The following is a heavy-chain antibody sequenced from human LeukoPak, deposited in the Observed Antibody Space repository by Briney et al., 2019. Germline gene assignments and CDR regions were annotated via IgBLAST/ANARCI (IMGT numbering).Heavy chain of an antibody. CDR1: GFTFGSYS. Sequence: PGGSLRLSCAASGFTFGSYSMNWVRQAPGKGREWVSYISSSSSTIYYADSVKGRFTISRDNAKNSLYLQMNSLRAEDTAVYYCARADGSYVDYWGQGTLVTVSS. J-gene: IGHJ4*02. CDR3: ARADGSYVDY. V-gene: IGHV3-48*01. CDR2: ISSSSSTI. D-gene: IGHD1-26*01.